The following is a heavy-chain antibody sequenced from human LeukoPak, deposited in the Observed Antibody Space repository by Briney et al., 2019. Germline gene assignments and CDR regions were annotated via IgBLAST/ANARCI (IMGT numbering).Heavy chain of an antibody. J-gene: IGHJ3*02. CDR3: ARAHIVVVIATRGDDAFDI. V-gene: IGHV1-18*01. CDR2: ISAYNGNT. Sequence: ASVKVSCKASGYTFTSYGISWVRQAPGQGLEWMGWISAYNGNTNYAQKLQGRVTMTRDTSISTAYMELSRLRSDDTAVYYCARAHIVVVIATRGDDAFDIWGQGTMVTVSS. CDR1: GYTFTSYG. D-gene: IGHD2-21*01.